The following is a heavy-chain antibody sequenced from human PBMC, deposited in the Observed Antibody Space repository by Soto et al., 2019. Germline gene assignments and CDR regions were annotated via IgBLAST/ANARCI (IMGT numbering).Heavy chain of an antibody. CDR1: GGSISSGGYS. CDR3: ARAPPGPAPRWGV. V-gene: IGHV4-30-2*01. Sequence: SETLSLTCTVSGGSISSGGYSWGWIRQTPWMGLEWIGYIYPTGKTYYNPSLKNRATLSIDTSQNQFSLQLTSVIAADTAVYFCARAPPGPAPRWGVWGHGXTVTVYS. D-gene: IGHD3-16*01. CDR2: IYPTGKT. J-gene: IGHJ6*02.